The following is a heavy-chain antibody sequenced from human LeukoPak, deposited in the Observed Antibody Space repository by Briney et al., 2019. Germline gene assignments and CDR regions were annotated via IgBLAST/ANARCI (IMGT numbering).Heavy chain of an antibody. CDR2: IYPGDSDT. D-gene: IGHD3-22*01. CDR1: GYGLTCCW. V-gene: IGHV5-51*01. J-gene: IGHJ4*02. CDR3: ARPGPFTNYYDSSGYDY. Sequence: GQSLKISCKGSGYGLTCCWIGWVRQMPGKGLEWMGIIYPGDSDTRYSPSFQGQVTISADKSISTAYLQWSSLKASDTAMYYCARPGPFTNYYDSSGYDYWGQGTLVTVSS.